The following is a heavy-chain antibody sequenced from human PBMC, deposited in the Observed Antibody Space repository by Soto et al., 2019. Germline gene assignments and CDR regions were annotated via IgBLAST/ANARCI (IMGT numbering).Heavy chain of an antibody. CDR1: GGSVSSSRHY. CDR3: ARLGAYYQSLDP. J-gene: IGHJ5*02. V-gene: IGHV4-39*01. Sequence: SETLSLTCTVSGGSVSSSRHYWGWIRQPPGKGLEWIGSIYYSGNTYYNPSLNSRVTIFVDTSKNQFSLKLSSVTAADSAVYYCARLGAYYQSLDPWGPGTLVTVS. CDR2: IYYSGNT. D-gene: IGHD2-21*01.